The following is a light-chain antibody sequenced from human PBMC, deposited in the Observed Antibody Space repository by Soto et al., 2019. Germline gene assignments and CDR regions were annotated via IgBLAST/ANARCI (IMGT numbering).Light chain of an antibody. V-gene: IGKV2-28*01. CDR3: MQALQTPIT. CDR2: LGS. J-gene: IGKJ5*01. CDR1: QSLLHSNGYNY. Sequence: DIVMTQSPLSLPVTPVEPASISCRSSQSLLHSNGYNYLDWYLQKPGQSPQLLIYLGSNRASGVPDRVSGSGSGTDFTLKISRVAAEDVGVYYCMQALQTPITFGQGTRLEIK.